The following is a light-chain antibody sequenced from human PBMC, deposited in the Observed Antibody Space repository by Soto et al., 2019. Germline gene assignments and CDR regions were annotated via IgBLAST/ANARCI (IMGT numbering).Light chain of an antibody. CDR2: DVS. Sequence: QSALTQPRSVSGSPGQSVTISCTGTSSDVGGYNYVSWYQQHPGKAPKLMIYDVSKRPSGVPDRFSGSKSGNTASLTISGLQAEDEADYHCCSYAGNSVFGGGTKHRP. J-gene: IGLJ2*01. V-gene: IGLV2-11*01. CDR1: SSDVGGYNY. CDR3: CSYAGNSV.